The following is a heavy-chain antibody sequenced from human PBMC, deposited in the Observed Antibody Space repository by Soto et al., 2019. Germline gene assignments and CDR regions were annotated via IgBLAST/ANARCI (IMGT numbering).Heavy chain of an antibody. D-gene: IGHD5-18*01. V-gene: IGHV4-34*01. J-gene: IGHJ4*02. Sequence: SETLSLTCAVYGGSFSGYYWSWIRQPPGKGLEWIGEINHSGSTNYNPSLKSRVTISVDTSKNQFSLKLSSVTAADTAVYYCGRAGRRGYSYGPTGYYFDYWGQGTLVTVSS. CDR2: INHSGST. CDR3: GRAGRRGYSYGPTGYYFDY. CDR1: GGSFSGYY.